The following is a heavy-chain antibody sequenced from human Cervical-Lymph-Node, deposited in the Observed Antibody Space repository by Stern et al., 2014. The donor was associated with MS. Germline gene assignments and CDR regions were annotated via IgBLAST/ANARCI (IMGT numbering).Heavy chain of an antibody. D-gene: IGHD6-13*01. CDR1: GGTFSSDA. CDR3: ASGTRSSWYFDF. CDR2: IHPIFETA. Sequence: VQLVQSGAEVKKPGSSMKVSCKASGGTFSSDAIGWVRQAPGQGLEWMGGIHPIFETANYAQKFQGRVTITADQSTKTAYLELSSLTSGDTAMYFCASGTRSSWYFDFWGQGTLVTVST. V-gene: IGHV1-69*01. J-gene: IGHJ4*02.